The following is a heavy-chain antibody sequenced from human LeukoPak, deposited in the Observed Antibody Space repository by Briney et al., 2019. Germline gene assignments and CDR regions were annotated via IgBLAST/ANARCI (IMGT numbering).Heavy chain of an antibody. CDR3: ARIMYNWFDP. J-gene: IGHJ5*02. V-gene: IGHV4-38-2*01. CDR2: IYHSGST. D-gene: IGHD2-8*01. Sequence: SETLSLTCAVSGYSISSGYYWGWIRQPPGKGLEWIGSIYHSGSTYYNPSLKSRVTISVDTSKNQFSLTLSSVTAADTAVYYCARIMYNWFDPWGQGTLVTVSS. CDR1: GYSISSGYY.